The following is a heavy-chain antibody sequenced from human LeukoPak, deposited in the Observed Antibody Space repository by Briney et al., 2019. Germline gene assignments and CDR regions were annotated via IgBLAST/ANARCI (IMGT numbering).Heavy chain of an antibody. V-gene: IGHV4-4*07. CDR1: GGSITIYY. Sequence: PSETLSLTCTVSGGSITIYYWSWIRQPAGKGLERIGRIYTSGSTNYNPSLKSRVTISVDTSKNQFSLKLSSVTAADTAVYYCASSGSSMVRGVIRYFDYWGQGTLVTVSS. CDR2: IYTSGST. CDR3: ASSGSSMVRGVIRYFDY. J-gene: IGHJ4*02. D-gene: IGHD3-10*01.